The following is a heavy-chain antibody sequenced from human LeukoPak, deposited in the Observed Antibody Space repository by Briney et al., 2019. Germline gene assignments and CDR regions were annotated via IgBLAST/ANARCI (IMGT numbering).Heavy chain of an antibody. CDR1: GFTVSRNY. J-gene: IGHJ4*02. V-gene: IGHV3-66*02. D-gene: IGHD4-11*01. CDR2: IYRGGST. Sequence: GGSLRLSCAASGFTVSRNYMSWVRQAPGKGMEWVSVIYRGGSTYYADSVQGRFTISRDNSKNTLYLQMNSLRAEDTAVYYCAIVLTSTSTVLDYWGQGTLVTVSS. CDR3: AIVLTSTSTVLDY.